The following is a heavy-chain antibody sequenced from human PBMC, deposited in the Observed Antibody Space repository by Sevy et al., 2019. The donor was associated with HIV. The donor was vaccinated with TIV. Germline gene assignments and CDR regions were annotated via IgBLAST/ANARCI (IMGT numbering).Heavy chain of an antibody. J-gene: IGHJ4*02. CDR2: IHYTGTT. D-gene: IGHD7-27*01. CDR1: GYSIRSGYW. V-gene: IGHV4-38-2*01. CDR3: ASHDWGREDY. Sequence: SETLSLTCVVSGYSIRSGYWWDWFRRPPGKGLGWIGAIHYTGTTQYTPSLNRRVTVSADTSKNQFSLRLSSMTAADTAVYYCASHDWGREDYWGQGTLVTVSS.